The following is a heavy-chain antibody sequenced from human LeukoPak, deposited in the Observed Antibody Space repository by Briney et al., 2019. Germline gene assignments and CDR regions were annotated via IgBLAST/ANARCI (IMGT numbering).Heavy chain of an antibody. Sequence: GGSLRLSCAASGFTFRSYWMSWVRQAPGKGLEWVANMKLDGSEEYYVDSVKSRFTISSDNAKNSLYLQMNSLRVDDTAVYYCARWARYCSSGSCYSWFDPWGQGTLVTVSS. V-gene: IGHV3-7*01. J-gene: IGHJ5*02. CDR2: MKLDGSEE. CDR3: ARWARYCSSGSCYSWFDP. CDR1: GFTFRSYW. D-gene: IGHD2-15*01.